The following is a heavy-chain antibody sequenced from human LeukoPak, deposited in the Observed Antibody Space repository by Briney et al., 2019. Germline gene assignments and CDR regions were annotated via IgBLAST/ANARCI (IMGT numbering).Heavy chain of an antibody. J-gene: IGHJ4*02. V-gene: IGHV3-7*03. CDR2: IKPDGTTK. Sequence: GRSLRLPCAASGFPFSSYSMTWVRQAPGKGLEWVADIKPDGTTKFYVDSVKGRFTISRDNALNSLYLQMNSLRAEDTAIYYCARSIPYGTTWYGRSDYWGQGTLVTVSS. CDR1: GFPFSSYS. D-gene: IGHD6-13*01. CDR3: ARSIPYGTTWYGRSDY.